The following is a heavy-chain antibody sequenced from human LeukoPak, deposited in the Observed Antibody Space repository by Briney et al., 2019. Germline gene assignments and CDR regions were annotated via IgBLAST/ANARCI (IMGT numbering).Heavy chain of an antibody. CDR3: ARDRSRPTFLDY. CDR1: GYTFTSYY. D-gene: IGHD2-15*01. CDR2: INPSGGST. Sequence: ASVTVSCKASGYTFTSYYMHWVRQAPGQGLEWMGIINPSGGSTSYAQKFQGRVTMTRDTSTSTVYMELSSLRSEDTAVYYCARDRSRPTFLDYWGQGTLVTVSS. J-gene: IGHJ4*02. V-gene: IGHV1-46*01.